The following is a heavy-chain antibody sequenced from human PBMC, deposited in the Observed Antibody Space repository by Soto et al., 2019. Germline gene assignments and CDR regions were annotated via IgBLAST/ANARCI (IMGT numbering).Heavy chain of an antibody. J-gene: IGHJ4*02. CDR1: GFSFHDAW. CDR2: IKSKTVGETT. V-gene: IGHV3-15*07. D-gene: IGHD3-10*01. CDR3: TADLIGTYYSPYDY. Sequence: GGSLRLSCAASGFSFHDAWMNWVRQAPGKGLEWVGRIKSKTVGETTDYAAPVKGRFSVSRDDSKNTLYLQMNSLKTEDTAVYYCTADLIGTYYSPYDYWGQGILVTSPQ.